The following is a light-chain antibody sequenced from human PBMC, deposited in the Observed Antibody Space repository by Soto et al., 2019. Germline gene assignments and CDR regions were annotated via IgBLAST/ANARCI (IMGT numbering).Light chain of an antibody. CDR2: GIS. J-gene: IGKJ3*01. CDR3: QQYGASPFT. V-gene: IGKV3-20*01. Sequence: EIVLTQSPGTLSLSPGERATLSCRASHTISSSYLAWYQQKPGQAPRLLMYGISRRATGIPDRFSGSGSGTDFTLTITRLEPEDFAVYYCQQYGASPFTFGPGTRVEI. CDR1: HTISSSY.